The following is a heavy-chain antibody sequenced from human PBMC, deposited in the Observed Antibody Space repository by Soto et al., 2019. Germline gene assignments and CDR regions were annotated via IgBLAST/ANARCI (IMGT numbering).Heavy chain of an antibody. CDR2: IYWDDDK. CDR1: GFSLSNRGVG. V-gene: IGHV2-5*02. D-gene: IGHD6-6*01. J-gene: IGHJ4*02. Sequence: QITLKESGPTLVKPTQTLTLTCTFFGFSLSNRGVGVGSIRQPPGQAMEWLAVIYWDDDKRFSPSLKTRLTITKDFFNNQLVLTPTNIGPGDTATNYWVHPTTYSSSQIDSWGQGTRVTFSS. CDR3: VHPTTYSSSQIDS.